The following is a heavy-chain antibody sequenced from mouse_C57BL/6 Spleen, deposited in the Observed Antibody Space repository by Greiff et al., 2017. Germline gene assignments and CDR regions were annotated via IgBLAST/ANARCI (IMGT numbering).Heavy chain of an antibody. CDR2: IYPGSGST. CDR1: GYTFTSYW. D-gene: IGHD2-3*01. J-gene: IGHJ1*03. Sequence: QVLLQQPGAELVKPGASVKMSCKASGYTFTSYWITWVKQRPGQGLEWIGDIYPGSGSTNYNEKFKSKATLTVDTSSSTAYMQLSSLTSEDSAVYYCAIYDGYYGWYFDVWGTGTTVTVSS. CDR3: AIYDGYYGWYFDV. V-gene: IGHV1-55*01.